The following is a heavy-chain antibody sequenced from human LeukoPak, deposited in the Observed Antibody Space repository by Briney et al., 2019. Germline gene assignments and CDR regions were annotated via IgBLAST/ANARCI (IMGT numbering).Heavy chain of an antibody. Sequence: SVKVSCKASGYTFTSYGISWARQAPGQGLEWMGRIIPILGIANYAQKFQGRVTITADKSTSTAYMELSSLRSEDTAVYYCASGGSYWTLGGWGQGTLVTVSS. V-gene: IGHV1-69*04. CDR2: IIPILGIA. CDR3: ASGGSYWTLGG. CDR1: GYTFTSYG. D-gene: IGHD1-26*01. J-gene: IGHJ4*02.